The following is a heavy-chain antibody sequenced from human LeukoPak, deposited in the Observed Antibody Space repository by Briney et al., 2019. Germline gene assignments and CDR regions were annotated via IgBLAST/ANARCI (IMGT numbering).Heavy chain of an antibody. V-gene: IGHV3-21*01. Sequence: PGGSLRLSCAAFGFVLSDYSMTWVRQAPGKGLEWVSSISSSSGDIYYADSVRGRFTISRDNAKNSLYLQMNSLRAEDTAVYYCARVGAFTAINFWGQGTLVTVSS. D-gene: IGHD5-18*01. CDR2: ISSSSGDI. J-gene: IGHJ4*02. CDR1: GFVLSDYS. CDR3: ARVGAFTAINF.